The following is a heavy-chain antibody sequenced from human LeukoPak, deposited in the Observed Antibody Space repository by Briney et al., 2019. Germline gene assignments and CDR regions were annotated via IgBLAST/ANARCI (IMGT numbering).Heavy chain of an antibody. CDR1: GFSFSTYS. J-gene: IGHJ4*02. V-gene: IGHV3-23*01. CDR2: ISGSGGST. D-gene: IGHD3-22*01. CDR3: AKEVGYDSSGYDDY. Sequence: GGSLRLSCAASGFSFSTYSMNWVRQAPGQGLEWVSAISGSGGSTYYADSVKGRFTISRDNSKNTLYLQMNSLRAEDTAVCYCAKEVGYDSSGYDDYWGQGTLVTVSS.